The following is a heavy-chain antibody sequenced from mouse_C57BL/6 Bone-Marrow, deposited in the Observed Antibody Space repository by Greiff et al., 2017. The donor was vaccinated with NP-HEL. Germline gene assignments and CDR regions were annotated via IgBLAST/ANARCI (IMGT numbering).Heavy chain of an antibody. D-gene: IGHD1-1*01. CDR3: ARGYPYYYGSSLYAMDY. CDR1: GYTFTSYW. V-gene: IGHV1-5*01. Sequence: EVQLVESGTVLARPGASVKMSCKTSGYTFTSYWMHWVKQRPGQGLEWIGAIYPGNSDTSYNQKFKGKATLTVDKPSSTAYMELRSLTSEDTAVYYCARGYPYYYGSSLYAMDYWGQGTSVTVSS. J-gene: IGHJ4*01. CDR2: IYPGNSDT.